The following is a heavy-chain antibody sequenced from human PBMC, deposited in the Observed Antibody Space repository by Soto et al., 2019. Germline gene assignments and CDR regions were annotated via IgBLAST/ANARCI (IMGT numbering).Heavy chain of an antibody. D-gene: IGHD3-3*01. CDR3: ARDLYYDFWSGYYTVPYYYYGMDV. V-gene: IGHV3-33*01. CDR1: GFTFSSYG. J-gene: IGHJ6*02. Sequence: HPGGSLRLSCAASGFTFSSYGMHWVRQAPGKGLEWVAVIWYDGSNKYYADSVKGRFTISRDNSKNTLYLQMNSLRAEDTAVYYCARDLYYDFWSGYYTVPYYYYGMDVWGQGTTVTVSS. CDR2: IWYDGSNK.